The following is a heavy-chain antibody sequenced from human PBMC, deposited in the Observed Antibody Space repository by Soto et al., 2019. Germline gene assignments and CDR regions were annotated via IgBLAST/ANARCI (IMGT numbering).Heavy chain of an antibody. D-gene: IGHD1-20*01. V-gene: IGHV3-73*01. J-gene: IGHJ3*02. CDR2: IRSKANSYAT. Sequence: EVQLVESGGGLVQPGGSLKLSCAASGFTFSGSAMHWVRQASGKGLEWVGRIRSKANSYATAYAASVKGRFTISRDDSKNTAYLKMNSLKTEDTAVYYCTRLMGYNWNPGDGFDIWGQGTMVTVSS. CDR3: TRLMGYNWNPGDGFDI. CDR1: GFTFSGSA.